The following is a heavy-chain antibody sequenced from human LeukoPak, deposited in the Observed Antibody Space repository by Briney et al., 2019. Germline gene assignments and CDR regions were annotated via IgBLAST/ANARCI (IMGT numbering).Heavy chain of an antibody. J-gene: IGHJ6*03. CDR1: GFTFSDYY. CDR3: ARNRLEPSYYYYMDV. V-gene: IGHV3-11*01. D-gene: IGHD1-1*01. Sequence: GGSLRLSCAASGFTFSDYYMSWIRQAPGKGLEWVSYISSSGSTIYYADSVKGRFTISRDNAKNSLYLQMNSLRAEDTAVYYCARNRLEPSYYYYMDVWGKGTTVTVSS. CDR2: ISSSGSTI.